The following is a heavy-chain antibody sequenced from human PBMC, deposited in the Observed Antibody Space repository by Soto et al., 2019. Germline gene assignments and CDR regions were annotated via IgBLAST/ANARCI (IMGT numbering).Heavy chain of an antibody. CDR2: ISSSSSYI. CDR1: GFTFSSYS. J-gene: IGHJ4*02. V-gene: IGHV3-21*01. Sequence: VQLVESGGGLVKPGGSLRLSCAASGFTFSSYSMNWVRQAPGKGLEWVSSISSSSSYIYYADSVKGRFTISRDNAKNSLYLQMNSLRAEDTAVYYCARDPLSYSGSYYWGQGTLVTVSS. CDR3: ARDPLSYSGSYY. D-gene: IGHD1-26*01.